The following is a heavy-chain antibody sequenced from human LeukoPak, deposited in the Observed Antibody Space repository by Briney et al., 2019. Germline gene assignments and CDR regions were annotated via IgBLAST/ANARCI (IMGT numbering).Heavy chain of an antibody. CDR1: GYTFTSNW. Sequence: GEPLNISCEGSGYTFTSNWIGWVRQMPGKGLEWMGIIYAGDSDTRYRPSFQGHVTISADKSISTAYLQWSSLQASDTAMYYCVRIIDAGYSEDAFDIWGQGTMLTVSS. V-gene: IGHV5-51*01. J-gene: IGHJ3*02. D-gene: IGHD3-9*01. CDR2: IYAGDSDT. CDR3: VRIIDAGYSEDAFDI.